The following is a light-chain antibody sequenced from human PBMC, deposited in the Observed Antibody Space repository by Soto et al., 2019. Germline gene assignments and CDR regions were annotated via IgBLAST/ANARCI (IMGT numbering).Light chain of an antibody. CDR1: QSIGSW. V-gene: IGKV1-5*03. CDR3: QQYDSYPLT. Sequence: DIQMTQSPSTLSASVGDRVTITCRASQSIGSWLAWYQQKPGQAPNLLIYKASILESGVPSRFSGSESGTEFSLIISSLQPDDFATYYCQQYDSYPLTFGQGTKVDIK. CDR2: KAS. J-gene: IGKJ1*01.